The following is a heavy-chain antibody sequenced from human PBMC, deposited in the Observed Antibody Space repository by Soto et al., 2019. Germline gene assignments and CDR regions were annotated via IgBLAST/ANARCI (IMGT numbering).Heavy chain of an antibody. D-gene: IGHD2-21*02. CDR2: ISFDGTNK. Sequence: SLRPSCAASEFAFSTHAMHWVRQAPGEGLEWVAVISFDGTNKYYADSVKGRFTISRDNSRSTLYLQMNSLRIEDTAVYYCSASRDYNWFDPWGQGTLVTV. CDR3: SASRDYNWFDP. J-gene: IGHJ5*02. CDR1: EFAFSTHA. V-gene: IGHV3-30-3*01.